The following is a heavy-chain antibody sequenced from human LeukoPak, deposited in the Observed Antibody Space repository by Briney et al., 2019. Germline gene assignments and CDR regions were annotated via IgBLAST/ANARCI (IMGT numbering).Heavy chain of an antibody. Sequence: PGGSLRLSCTSSEFIFSRSIMHWVRQVPGKGLEWVAGIAFGRTDENYLDSVKGRFRIFLDNSQTTLYLQMNALRDEDTAVYYCAKEDYCAPHCGAFDVWGQGTMVAVSS. CDR2: IAFGRTDE. CDR1: EFIFSRSI. CDR3: AKEDYCAPHCGAFDV. J-gene: IGHJ3*01. D-gene: IGHD4/OR15-4a*01. V-gene: IGHV3-30*18.